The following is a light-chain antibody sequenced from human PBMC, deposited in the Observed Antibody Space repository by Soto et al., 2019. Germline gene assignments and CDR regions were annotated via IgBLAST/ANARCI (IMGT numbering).Light chain of an antibody. CDR3: QQVNSYPIT. Sequence: DIQLTQSPSFLSASVGDRVTITCRASQGISGYLAWYQQKPGKAPKLLIYAASTLQSGVPSRFSGSGSGTEFTLTISSLQSEDFATYYCQQVNSYPITFGQGTRLEIK. CDR1: QGISGY. J-gene: IGKJ5*01. CDR2: AAS. V-gene: IGKV1-9*01.